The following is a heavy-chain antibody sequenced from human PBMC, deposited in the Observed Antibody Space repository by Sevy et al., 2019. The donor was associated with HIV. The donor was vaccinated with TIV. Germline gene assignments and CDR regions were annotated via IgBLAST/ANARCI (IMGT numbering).Heavy chain of an antibody. D-gene: IGHD3-22*01. V-gene: IGHV3-11*01. CDR2: ISSDGNNM. CDR1: GFTFSDYY. CDR3: ARDRRGDSSGSYYGYFDL. J-gene: IGHJ2*01. Sequence: GGSLRLSCAASGFTFSDYYMSWLRQAPGKGLEWVTYISSDGNNMFYADSVKGRFTISRDNAQKSLFLQMNSLRADDTAVYYGARDRRGDSSGSYYGYFDLWGRGTLVTVSS.